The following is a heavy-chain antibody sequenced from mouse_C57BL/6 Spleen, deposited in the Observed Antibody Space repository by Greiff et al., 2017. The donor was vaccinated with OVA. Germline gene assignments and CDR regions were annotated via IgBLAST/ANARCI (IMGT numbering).Heavy chain of an antibody. CDR1: GYTFTDYY. J-gene: IGHJ3*01. V-gene: IGHV1-26*01. CDR2: INPNNGGT. D-gene: IGHD3-3*01. Sequence: VQLKESGPELVKPGASVKISCKASGYTFTDYYMNWVKQSHGKSLEWIGDINPNNGGTSYNQKFKGKATLTVDKSSSTAYMELRSLTSEDSAVDYCASAKGPSWFAYWGQGTLVTVSA. CDR3: ASAKGPSWFAY.